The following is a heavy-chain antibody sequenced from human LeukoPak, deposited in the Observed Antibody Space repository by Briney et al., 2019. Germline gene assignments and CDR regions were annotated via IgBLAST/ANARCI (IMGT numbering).Heavy chain of an antibody. J-gene: IGHJ2*01. V-gene: IGHV4-4*07. Sequence: PSETLSLTCTVSGGSISSYYWSWIRQPAGKGLEWIGRIYTSGSTNYNPSLKSRVTMSVGTSKNQFSLKLSSVTAADTAVYYCASEVVTTRDYWYFDLWGRGTLVTVSS. CDR2: IYTSGST. D-gene: IGHD4-17*01. CDR1: GGSISSYY. CDR3: ASEVVTTRDYWYFDL.